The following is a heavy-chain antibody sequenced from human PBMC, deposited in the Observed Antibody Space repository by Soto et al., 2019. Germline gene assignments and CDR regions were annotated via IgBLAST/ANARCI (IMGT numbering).Heavy chain of an antibody. D-gene: IGHD2-21*02. CDR1: GYTFTRYT. Sequence: ASVKVSCKASGYTFTRYTMNWVRQAPGQRLEWMGWINPDNGNTKSSQKFQDRVIITRDTSASTAYMDLSSMRSEDTAVYYCARDGDNYSLDYWGQGTLVTVSS. CDR3: ARDGDNYSLDY. CDR2: INPDNGNT. V-gene: IGHV1-3*01. J-gene: IGHJ4*02.